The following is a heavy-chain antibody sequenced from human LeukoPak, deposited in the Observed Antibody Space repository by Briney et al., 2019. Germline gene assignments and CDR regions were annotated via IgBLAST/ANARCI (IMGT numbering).Heavy chain of an antibody. D-gene: IGHD6-13*01. CDR3: ASPGHSSADY. Sequence: GGSLRLSCAASGFTFSSYAMHWVRQAPGKGLEWVAVVSYDGSNKYYADSVKGRFTISRDNSKNTLYLQMNSLRAEDTAVYYCASPGHSSADYWGQGTLVTVSS. J-gene: IGHJ4*02. CDR1: GFTFSSYA. CDR2: VSYDGSNK. V-gene: IGHV3-30-3*01.